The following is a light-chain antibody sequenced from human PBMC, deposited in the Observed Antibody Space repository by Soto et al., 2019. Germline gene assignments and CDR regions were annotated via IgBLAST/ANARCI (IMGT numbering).Light chain of an antibody. CDR2: EVN. J-gene: IGLJ1*01. V-gene: IGLV2-14*01. CDR3: SSYTSSNTLEV. Sequence: QSVLIQPASVSGSPGQSITISCTGTSRDVGGSNYVSWHQHHPHRAPKLLIYEVNYRPSGVSSRFSGSKSGNTASLTISGLQAEDEADYYCSSYTSSNTLEVFGAGTKVTVL. CDR1: SRDVGGSNY.